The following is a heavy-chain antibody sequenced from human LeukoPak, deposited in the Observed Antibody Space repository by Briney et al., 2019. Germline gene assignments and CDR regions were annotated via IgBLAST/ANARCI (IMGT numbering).Heavy chain of an antibody. J-gene: IGHJ4*02. CDR3: ARPLSVVVIAIAY. CDR1: GESFSGYY. Sequence: SETLSLTCAVYGESFSGYYWGWIRQSPGKGLEWIGEINHSGSTNYNPSLKSRVTISVDTSKNQFSLKLSSVTAADTAVYYCARPLSVVVIAIAYWGQGTLVTVSS. D-gene: IGHD2-21*01. CDR2: INHSGST. V-gene: IGHV4-34*01.